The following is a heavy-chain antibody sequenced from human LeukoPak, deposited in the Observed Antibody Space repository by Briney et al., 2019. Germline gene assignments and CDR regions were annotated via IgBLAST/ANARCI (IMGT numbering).Heavy chain of an antibody. CDR3: ARDYCSSTSCLFDY. J-gene: IGHJ4*02. CDR1: GYTFTGYH. CDR2: INPNSGDT. Sequence: ASVKVACKACGYTFTGYHMHWVRQAPGQGLDWMGRINPNSGDTNYAQKFQGRVTMTRDTSISTAYMELSRLRSDDTAVYYCARDYCSSTSCLFDYWGQGTLVTVSS. D-gene: IGHD2-2*01. V-gene: IGHV1-2*06.